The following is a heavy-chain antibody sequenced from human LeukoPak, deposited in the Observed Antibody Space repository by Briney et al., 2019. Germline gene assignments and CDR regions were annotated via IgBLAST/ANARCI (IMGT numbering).Heavy chain of an antibody. CDR3: VRDRYSSGWGS. CDR2: IYYSGST. CDR1: GGSINSYY. Sequence: SETLSLTCTVSGGSINSYYWSWIRQPPGKGLEWIGYIYYSGSTNYNPSLKSRVTISVDTSKNQFSLNLKSVTAADTAVYCCVRDRYSSGWGSWGQGTLVTVSS. J-gene: IGHJ5*02. D-gene: IGHD6-19*01. V-gene: IGHV4-59*01.